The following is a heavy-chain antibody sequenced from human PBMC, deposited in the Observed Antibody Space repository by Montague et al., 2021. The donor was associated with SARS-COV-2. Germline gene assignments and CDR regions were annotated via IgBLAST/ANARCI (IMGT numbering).Heavy chain of an antibody. CDR3: ARILGTYYDFWSGERAIDAFDI. J-gene: IGHJ3*02. CDR2: IYTSGST. D-gene: IGHD3-3*01. CDR1: GGSISGGSYY. V-gene: IGHV4-61*02. Sequence: TLSLTCTVSGGSISGGSYYWSWIRQPAGKGLEWIGRIYTSGSTNYNPSLKSRVTISVDTSKNQFSLKLSSVTAADTAVYYCARILGTYYDFWSGERAIDAFDIWGQGTMVTVSS.